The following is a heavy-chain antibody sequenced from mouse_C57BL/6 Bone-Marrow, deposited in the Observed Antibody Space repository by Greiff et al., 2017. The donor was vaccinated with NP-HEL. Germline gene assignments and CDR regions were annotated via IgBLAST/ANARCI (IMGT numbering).Heavy chain of an antibody. J-gene: IGHJ1*03. CDR3: ARPDYYGSSYRGYFDV. CDR2: INPNNGGT. V-gene: IGHV1-18*01. Sequence: VQLKESGPELVKPGASVKIPCKASGYTFTDYNMDWVKQSHGKSLEWIGDINPNNGGTIYNQKFKGKATLTVDKSSSTAYMELRSLTSEDTAVYYCARPDYYGSSYRGYFDVWGTGTTVTVSS. D-gene: IGHD1-1*01. CDR1: GYTFTDYN.